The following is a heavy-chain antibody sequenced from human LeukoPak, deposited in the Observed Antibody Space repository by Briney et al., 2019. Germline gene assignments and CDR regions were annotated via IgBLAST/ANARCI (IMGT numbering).Heavy chain of an antibody. CDR3: ASREGSYYVPLDY. D-gene: IGHD1-26*01. V-gene: IGHV3-33*01. CDR2: IWNDGSNK. Sequence: GGSLRLSCVVSGFTFTDYGMHWVRQAPGKGLDWVAVIWNDGSNKFEADSVKGRFTITRDNSNNTLYLQMNSLRAEDTAVYYCASREGSYYVPLDYWGQGTLVTVSS. J-gene: IGHJ4*02. CDR1: GFTFTDYG.